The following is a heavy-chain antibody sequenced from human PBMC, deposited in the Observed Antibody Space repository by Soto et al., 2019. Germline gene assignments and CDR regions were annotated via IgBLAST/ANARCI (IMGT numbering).Heavy chain of an antibody. V-gene: IGHV3-74*01. CDR1: GFSIRKYW. Sequence: EVQLVESGGGLVQHGEALRLACAASGFSIRKYWMHWVRQAPGKGPVWVSYISGDGTTTDYAGSVKGRFTISRDNAKNTLFLQMDSLRVEDTAIYFCAIQDCTNHVCLEAAVTVVGALEYWGRGAQVTVSS. CDR2: ISGDGTTT. D-gene: IGHD2-8*01. CDR3: AIQDCTNHVCLEAAVTVVGALEY. J-gene: IGHJ4*02.